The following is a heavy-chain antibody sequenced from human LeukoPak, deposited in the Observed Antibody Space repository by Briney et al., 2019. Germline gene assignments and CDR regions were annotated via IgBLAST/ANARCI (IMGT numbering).Heavy chain of an antibody. J-gene: IGHJ4*02. V-gene: IGHV3-48*03. CDR1: GFTFSSYE. CDR2: ISSSSSTI. CDR3: ARDPGKDYYGSGTYLKRFDY. D-gene: IGHD3-10*01. Sequence: PGGSLRLSCAASGFTFSSYEMNWVRRAPGKGLEWVSYISSSSSTIYYADSVKGRFTISRDNVKNSLYLQMNSLRDEDTAVYYCARDPGKDYYGSGTYLKRFDYWGQGTLVTVSS.